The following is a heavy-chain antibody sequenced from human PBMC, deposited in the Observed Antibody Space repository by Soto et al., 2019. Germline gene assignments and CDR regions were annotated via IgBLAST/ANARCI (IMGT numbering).Heavy chain of an antibody. CDR2: IIPIFGTT. Sequence: ASVKVSCKASGGTFSSYAISWVRQAPGQGLEWMGGIIPIFGTTNYAQKFQGRVTITADESTSTAYMELSSLRSEDTAVYYCASVSCSNCGAFDIWGQGTMVTVSS. J-gene: IGHJ3*02. CDR3: ASVSCSNCGAFDI. CDR1: GGTFSSYA. V-gene: IGHV1-69*13. D-gene: IGHD7-27*01.